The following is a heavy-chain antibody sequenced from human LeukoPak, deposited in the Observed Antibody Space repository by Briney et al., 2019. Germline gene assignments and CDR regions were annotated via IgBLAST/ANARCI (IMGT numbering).Heavy chain of an antibody. CDR1: GYTFTTYY. D-gene: IGHD2-15*01. CDR2: INPSGGST. Sequence: ASVQVSSQPFGYTFTTYYMHWVLQTPGQGLERMGIINPSGGSTFYAQKFQGRVTMTRDTSTSTVYMELSSLRSDDTAVYYCARRYCSGGRCSFEYWGQGPLVTVSS. V-gene: IGHV1-46*01. J-gene: IGHJ4*02. CDR3: ARRYCSGGRCSFEY.